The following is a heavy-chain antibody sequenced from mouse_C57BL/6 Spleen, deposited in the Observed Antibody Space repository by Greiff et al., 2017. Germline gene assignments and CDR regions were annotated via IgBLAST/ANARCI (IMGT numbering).Heavy chain of an antibody. J-gene: IGHJ2*01. CDR3: ATLDGYFDY. Sequence: EVQVVESGGDLVKPGGSLKLSCAASGFTFSSYGMSWVRQTPDKRLEWVATISSGGSYTYYPDSVKGRFTISRDNAKNTLYLQMSSLTSEYTAMYYCATLDGYFDYWGQGTTLTVSS. CDR2: ISSGGSYT. D-gene: IGHD2-3*01. CDR1: GFTFSSYG. V-gene: IGHV5-6*01.